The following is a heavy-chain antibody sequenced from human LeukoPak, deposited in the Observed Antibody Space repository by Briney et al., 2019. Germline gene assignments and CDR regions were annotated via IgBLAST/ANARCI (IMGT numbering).Heavy chain of an antibody. V-gene: IGHV1-8*01. CDR1: GYTFTSYD. Sequence: ASVKVSCKASGYTFTSYDINWVRQATGQGLEWMGWMNPNSGNTGYAQKFQGRVTMTRNTSISTAYMELSSLRSDDTAVYYCARPTSVVVVAASPLTPPWFDPWGQGTLVTVSS. CDR3: ARPTSVVVVAASPLTPPWFDP. J-gene: IGHJ5*02. D-gene: IGHD2-15*01. CDR2: MNPNSGNT.